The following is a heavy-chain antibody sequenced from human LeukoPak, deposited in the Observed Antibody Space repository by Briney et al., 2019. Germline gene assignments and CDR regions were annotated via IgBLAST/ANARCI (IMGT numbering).Heavy chain of an antibody. D-gene: IGHD3-22*01. CDR3: AKDMGYYDSSGIFDY. CDR2: ISSNGGST. CDR1: GFTFSSYA. Sequence: GGSLRLSCAASGFTFSSYAMHWVRQAPGKGLEYVSAISSNGGSTYYANSVKGRFTISRDNSKNTLYLQMGSLRAEDTAVYYCAKDMGYYDSSGIFDYWGQGTLVTVSS. J-gene: IGHJ4*02. V-gene: IGHV3-64*01.